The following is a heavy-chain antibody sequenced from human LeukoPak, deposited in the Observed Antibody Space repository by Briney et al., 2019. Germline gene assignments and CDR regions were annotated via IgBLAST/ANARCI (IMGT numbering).Heavy chain of an antibody. CDR2: IYYSGST. Sequence: PSETLSLTCTVSGASVNSGAFFWTWIRQSAGKGLESIGYIYYSGSTNYNPSLKSRVTISVDTSKNQFSLKLSSVTAADTAVYYCASDYRSGGSCYSDYAFDIWGQGTMVTVSS. D-gene: IGHD2-15*01. CDR1: GASVNSGAFF. V-gene: IGHV4-61*10. J-gene: IGHJ3*02. CDR3: ASDYRSGGSCYSDYAFDI.